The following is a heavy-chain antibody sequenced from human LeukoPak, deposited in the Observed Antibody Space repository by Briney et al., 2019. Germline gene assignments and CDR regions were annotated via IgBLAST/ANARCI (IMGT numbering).Heavy chain of an antibody. V-gene: IGHV3-21*01. CDR2: ISSSSSYI. J-gene: IGHJ4*01. D-gene: IGHD3-22*01. Sequence: GGSLRLSCAASGFTFSSYSMNWVRQAPGKGLEWVSSISSSSSYIYYADSVKGRFTISRDNAKNSLYLQMNSLRAEDTAVYYCARDSGGLLLTHYWGQGTLLTLCS. CDR1: GFTFSSYS. CDR3: ARDSGGLLLTHY.